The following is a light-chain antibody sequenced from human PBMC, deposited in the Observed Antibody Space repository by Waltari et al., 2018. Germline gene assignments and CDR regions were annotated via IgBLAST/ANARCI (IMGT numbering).Light chain of an antibody. J-gene: IGLJ1*01. V-gene: IGLV3-21*02. CDR1: HLGSTN. CDR3: QVWDTLIEHQGNV. CDR2: DDS. Sequence: SYVLTPPPSVSVAPGQTARLTCGGNHLGSTNVQWYQQKPGQAPVLVGYDDSDRPSGIPGRFAGANPGETATLTGSRVEAGDEADYYGQVWDTLIEHQGNVFGTGTKVTVL.